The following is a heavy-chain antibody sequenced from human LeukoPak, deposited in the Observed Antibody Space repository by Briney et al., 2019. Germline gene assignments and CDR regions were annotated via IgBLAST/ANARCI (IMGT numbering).Heavy chain of an antibody. CDR2: INPDSGGT. J-gene: IGHJ5*02. V-gene: IGHV1-2*02. D-gene: IGHD5-12*01. CDR3: ARRALFGDSGYDYNWFDP. Sequence: ASVKVSCKASGYTFTDYYMHWVRQAPGQGVEWIGWINPDSGGTNYAQKFQGRVTMTRDTSISTAYMELSRLRSNDTAVYYCARRALFGDSGYDYNWFDPWGQGTLVTVSS. CDR1: GYTFTDYY.